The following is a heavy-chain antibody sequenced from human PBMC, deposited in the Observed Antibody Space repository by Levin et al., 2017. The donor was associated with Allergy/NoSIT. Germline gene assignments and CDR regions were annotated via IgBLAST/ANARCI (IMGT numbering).Heavy chain of an antibody. CDR1: GYTFTSYG. CDR2: ISAYNGNT. Sequence: ASVKVSCKASGYTFTSYGISWVRQAPGQGLEWMGWISAYNGNTNYAQKLQGRVTMTTDTSTSTAYMELRSLRSDDTAVYYCARECPSHCYPEDPALDYWGQGTLVTVSS. J-gene: IGHJ4*02. CDR3: ARECPSHCYPEDPALDY. D-gene: IGHD2-21*02. V-gene: IGHV1-18*01.